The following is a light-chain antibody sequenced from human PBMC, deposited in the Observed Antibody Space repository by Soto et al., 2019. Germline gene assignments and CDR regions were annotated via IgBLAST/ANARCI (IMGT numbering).Light chain of an antibody. Sequence: EIVLTQSPGTLSLSPGERATLSCRASQSVSSSYLAWYQQRPGQAPRLLIYGASSRATGIPARFSGSGSGTEFTLTISSLQSEDFAVYFCQQYSDLPMTFGQGTRLEIK. CDR2: GAS. V-gene: IGKV3-20*01. CDR1: QSVSSSY. J-gene: IGKJ5*01. CDR3: QQYSDLPMT.